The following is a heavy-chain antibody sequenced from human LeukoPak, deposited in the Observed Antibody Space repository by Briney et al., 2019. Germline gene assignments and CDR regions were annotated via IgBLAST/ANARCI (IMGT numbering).Heavy chain of an antibody. CDR2: ISGSGGST. CDR1: GFTFSSYV. J-gene: IGHJ4*02. V-gene: IGHV3-23*01. CDR3: AKLRSSYGSGTSDY. Sequence: GGSLRLSCAASGFTFSSYVMSWVRQAPGKGLEWVSAISGSGGSTYYADSVKGRCTISRDNSKNTLYLQMNSLRAEDTAVYYCAKLRSSYGSGTSDYWGQGTLVTVSS. D-gene: IGHD3-10*01.